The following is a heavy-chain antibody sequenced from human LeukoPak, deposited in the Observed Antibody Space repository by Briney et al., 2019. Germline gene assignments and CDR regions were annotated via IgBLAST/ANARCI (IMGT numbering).Heavy chain of an antibody. J-gene: IGHJ5*02. Sequence: ASVKVSCKASGYTFTGYYMHWVRQAPGRGLEWMGRINPNSGGTNYAQKFQGRVTMTRDTSISTAYMELSRLRSDDTAVYYCARVRSSRAYNWFDPWGQGTLVTVSS. D-gene: IGHD6-19*01. V-gene: IGHV1-2*06. CDR2: INPNSGGT. CDR3: ARVRSSRAYNWFDP. CDR1: GYTFTGYY.